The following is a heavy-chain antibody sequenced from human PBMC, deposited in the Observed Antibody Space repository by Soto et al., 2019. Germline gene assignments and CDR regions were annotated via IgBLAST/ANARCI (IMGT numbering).Heavy chain of an antibody. V-gene: IGHV4-4*02. J-gene: IGHJ5*02. CDR3: ATLPPRIVVTLLPIPP. Sequence: QVQLRQSGPGLVKTSGTLSLTCAVSGGSVSSTNWWTWVRQPPGKRLEWIGEIDHSGSPTYSPSRRGRANISVDKSNNRFSLRLRSVTAADTAVYYCATLPPRIVVTLLPIPPWGQGIQVTVSS. CDR2: IDHSGSP. D-gene: IGHD2-21*01. CDR1: GGSVSSTNW.